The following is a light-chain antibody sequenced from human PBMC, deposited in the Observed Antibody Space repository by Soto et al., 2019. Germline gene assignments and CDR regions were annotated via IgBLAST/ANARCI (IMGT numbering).Light chain of an antibody. J-gene: IGKJ4*01. V-gene: IGKV1-13*02. CDR1: QGISSA. CDR3: QQYNTYPLT. Sequence: AIQLTQSPSSLSASVGDRLIITCRASQGISSALAWYQQKPGKPPRLLIYGASSLEGGVPSRFSGSGFGTDFTLTISNMQPEDFATYYCQQYNTYPLTFGGGTKVEIK. CDR2: GAS.